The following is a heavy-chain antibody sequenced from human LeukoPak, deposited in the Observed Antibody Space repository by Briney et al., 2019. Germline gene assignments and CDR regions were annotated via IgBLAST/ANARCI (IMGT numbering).Heavy chain of an antibody. V-gene: IGHV7-4-1*02. D-gene: IGHD4-17*01. CDR2: INTNTGNP. CDR3: ARDNQYGDPNWFDP. CDR1: GYTFTGYY. J-gene: IGHJ5*02. Sequence: ASVKVSCKASGYTFTGYYMHWVRQAPGQGLEWMGWINTNTGNPTYAQGFTGRFVFSLDTSVSTAYLQISSLKAEDTAVYYCARDNQYGDPNWFDPWGQGTLVTVSS.